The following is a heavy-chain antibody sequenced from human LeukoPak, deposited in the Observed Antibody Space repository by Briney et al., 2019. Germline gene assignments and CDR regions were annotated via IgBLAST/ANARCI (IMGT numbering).Heavy chain of an antibody. D-gene: IGHD4-17*01. V-gene: IGHV3-66*01. Sequence: GGSLRLSCAASGFTVSSNYMSWVRQAPGKGLEWVSVIYSGGSTYYADSVKGRFTISRDNSKNTLYLQMNSLRAEDTAVYYCAKDLYGDYLHDYWGQGTLVTVSS. CDR1: GFTVSSNY. CDR3: AKDLYGDYLHDY. CDR2: IYSGGST. J-gene: IGHJ4*02.